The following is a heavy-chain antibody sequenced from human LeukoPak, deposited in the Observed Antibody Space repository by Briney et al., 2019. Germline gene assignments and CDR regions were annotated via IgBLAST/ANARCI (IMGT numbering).Heavy chain of an antibody. CDR2: IYYSGST. J-gene: IGHJ3*02. Sequence: SETLSLTCTVSGGSISSYYWSWIRQPPGKGLEWIGYIYYSGSTNYNPSLKSRVTISVDTSKNQFSLKLSSATAADTAVYYCARDNYRAAAGTRAFDIGGQGTMVTVSS. CDR3: ARDNYRAAAGTRAFDI. D-gene: IGHD6-13*01. V-gene: IGHV4-59*01. CDR1: GGSISSYY.